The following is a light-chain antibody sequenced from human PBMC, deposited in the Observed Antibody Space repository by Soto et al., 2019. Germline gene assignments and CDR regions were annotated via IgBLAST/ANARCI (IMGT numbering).Light chain of an antibody. Sequence: EIVMTQSPATLSVSPGERATLSCRASQSVSSNLAWYQQKPGQALRLLIYGASTRATGIPARFSGSGSGTEFTLTISSLQSEDFAVYYCQQYNNWKTFGQGTKV. CDR3: QQYNNWKT. V-gene: IGKV3-15*01. CDR1: QSVSSN. J-gene: IGKJ1*01. CDR2: GAS.